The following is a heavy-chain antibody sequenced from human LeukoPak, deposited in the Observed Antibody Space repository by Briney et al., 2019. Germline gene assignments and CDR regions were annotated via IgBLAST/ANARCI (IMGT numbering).Heavy chain of an antibody. J-gene: IGHJ3*02. Sequence: ASVKVSCKASGYTFTGYYMHWVRQAPGQGLEWMGWINPNSGGTNYAQKFQGRVTMTRDTSISTAYMELSRLRSDDTAVYYCARTPAYSSSWPDIWGQGTMVTVSS. CDR2: INPNSGGT. D-gene: IGHD6-13*01. V-gene: IGHV1-2*02. CDR3: ARTPAYSSSWPDI. CDR1: GYTFTGYY.